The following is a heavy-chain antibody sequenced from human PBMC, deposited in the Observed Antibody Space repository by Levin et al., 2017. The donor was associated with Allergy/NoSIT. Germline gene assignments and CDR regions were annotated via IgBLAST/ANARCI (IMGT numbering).Heavy chain of an antibody. D-gene: IGHD6-13*01. J-gene: IGHJ4*02. CDR3: ATIATADTI. CDR1: GDSISRYY. CDR2: IYYSGST. Sequence: PSETLSLTCTVSGDSISRYYWSWIRQPPGKGLEWIGYIYYSGSTKYNPSLKSRVTISIDTSKNQFSLKLSSVTAADTAVYYCATIATADTIWGQGTLVTVSS. V-gene: IGHV4-59*01.